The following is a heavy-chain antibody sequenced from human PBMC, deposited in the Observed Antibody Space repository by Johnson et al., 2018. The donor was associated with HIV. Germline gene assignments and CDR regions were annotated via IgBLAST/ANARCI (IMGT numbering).Heavy chain of an antibody. CDR1: GFTFSRFG. CDR2: ISSNGGST. CDR3: AIIWNHTFDI. D-gene: IGHD1-14*01. J-gene: IGHJ3*02. Sequence: EVHLVESGGGVVQPGGSLRLSCVASGFTFSRFGMHWVRQAPGKGLEYVSAISSNGGSTYYANSVKGRFTISRDNSKNTLYLQMNSLRAEDTAVYYCAIIWNHTFDIWGQGTMVTVSS. V-gene: IGHV3-64*01.